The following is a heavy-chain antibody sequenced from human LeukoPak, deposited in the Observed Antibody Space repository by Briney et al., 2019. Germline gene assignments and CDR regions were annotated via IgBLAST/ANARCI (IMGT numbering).Heavy chain of an antibody. CDR1: GFTFSGYW. CDR2: ISGDGSDT. Sequence: QAGGSLRLSCAASGFTFSGYWMHWARQSPGKGLVWVSCISGDGSDTRYADSVKGRFTISRDNAKNTLYLQMNSLRAEDTAVYYCARVAVADFDYWGQGTLVTVSS. J-gene: IGHJ4*02. CDR3: ARVAVADFDY. V-gene: IGHV3-74*01. D-gene: IGHD6-19*01.